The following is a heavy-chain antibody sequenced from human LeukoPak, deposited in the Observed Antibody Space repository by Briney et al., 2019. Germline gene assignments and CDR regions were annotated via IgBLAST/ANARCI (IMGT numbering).Heavy chain of an antibody. J-gene: IGHJ4*02. V-gene: IGHV1-46*01. CDR3: AKAPRNSSTMLDY. CDR1: GYTFTSYW. CDR2: INPSDGSV. D-gene: IGHD6-13*01. Sequence: GASVKVSCKASGYTFTSYWIQWVRQAPGQGLEWVGLINPSDGSVAYAHRFQGRVTMTRDTSTSIVYMDLSSLRSEDTAVYYCAKAPRNSSTMLDYWGQGTPLTVSS.